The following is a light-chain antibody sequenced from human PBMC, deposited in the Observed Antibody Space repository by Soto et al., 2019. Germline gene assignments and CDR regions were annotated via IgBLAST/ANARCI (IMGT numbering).Light chain of an antibody. CDR2: STT. CDR3: HQYDKSPWT. V-gene: IGKV3-20*01. Sequence: EIALTQSPGTLSLSPGERATLSCRASQSVGSNYLAWYQHKLGQTPSLLIYSTTRRATGIPDRFTGSGSGADFTPTISRLEPEDFAVYYCHQYDKSPWTFGQGTKVDIK. J-gene: IGKJ1*01. CDR1: QSVGSNY.